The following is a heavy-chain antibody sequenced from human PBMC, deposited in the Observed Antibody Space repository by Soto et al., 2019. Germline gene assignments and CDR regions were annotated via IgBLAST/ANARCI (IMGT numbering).Heavy chain of an antibody. CDR2: ISHSETT. J-gene: IGHJ4*02. CDR1: GSYITSGDYH. Sequence: SETLSLTCSVSGSYITSGDYHWTWIRQAPGKGLEWIGYISHSETTYYSPALKNRIIISSDFSMNQFSLRLNSVTAADTAVYFCAGFGVGDRDDKWGQGTLVTV. D-gene: IGHD2-8*01. CDR3: AGFGVGDRDDK. V-gene: IGHV4-30-4*01.